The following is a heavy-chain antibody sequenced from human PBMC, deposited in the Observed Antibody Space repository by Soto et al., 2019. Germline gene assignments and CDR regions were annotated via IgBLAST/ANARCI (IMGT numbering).Heavy chain of an antibody. V-gene: IGHV3-7*03. CDR1: GFTFSSYW. Sequence: PGGSLRLSCAASGFTFSSYWISWVRQAPGKGLEWVANIKQDGSEKYYVDSVKGRFTISRDNAKDSLYLQMNSLRAEDTAVYYCARELEQSGYDAIDYWGQGTLVTVSS. CDR3: ARELEQSGYDAIDY. J-gene: IGHJ4*02. CDR2: IKQDGSEK. D-gene: IGHD5-12*01.